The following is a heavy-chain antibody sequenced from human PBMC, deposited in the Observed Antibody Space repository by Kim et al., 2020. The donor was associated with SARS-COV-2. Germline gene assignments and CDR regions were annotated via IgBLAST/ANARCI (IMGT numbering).Heavy chain of an antibody. V-gene: IGHV1-8*01. CDR1: GYTFTSYD. D-gene: IGHD3-10*01. Sequence: ASVKVSCKASGYTFTSYDINWVRQATGQGLEWMGWMNPNSGNTGYAQKFQGRVTMTRNTSIGTAYMELSSLRSEDTAVYYCARAWRGSGGYYNAGRHGMDAWAKGPRSPSP. CDR2: MNPNSGNT. J-gene: IGHJ6*02. CDR3: ARAWRGSGGYYNAGRHGMDA.